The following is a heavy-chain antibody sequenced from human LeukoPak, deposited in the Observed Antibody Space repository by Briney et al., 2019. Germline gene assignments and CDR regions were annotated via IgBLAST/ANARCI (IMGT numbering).Heavy chain of an antibody. CDR1: GFTFSSYW. CDR2: INQDGGEK. D-gene: IGHD2-15*01. CDR3: ARLFCSGGRCSRSFHF. J-gene: IGHJ4*02. V-gene: IGHV3-7*04. Sequence: GGSLRLSCAASGFTFSSYWMSWVRQAPGKGLEWVANINQDGGEKHDVYSVRGRFTISSDNAENSLYLQMNSLRAEDTAVYYCARLFCSGGRCSRSFHFWGQGTLVTVSS.